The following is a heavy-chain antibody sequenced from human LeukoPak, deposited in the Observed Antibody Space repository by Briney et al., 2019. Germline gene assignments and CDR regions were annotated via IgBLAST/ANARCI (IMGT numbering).Heavy chain of an antibody. CDR1: GFTFNRCW. V-gene: IGHV3-7*01. J-gene: IGHJ1*01. Sequence: GGSLRLSCVVSGFTFNRCWMNWVRQAPGKGLEWVAHINPDGRDTYYVDSVKGRFTISRDNAENSMYLQMNSLRVEDTAVYYCTSWGDTTAEYFQRWGQGTLVTVSP. CDR3: TSWGDTTAEYFQR. D-gene: IGHD2-21*02. CDR2: INPDGRDT.